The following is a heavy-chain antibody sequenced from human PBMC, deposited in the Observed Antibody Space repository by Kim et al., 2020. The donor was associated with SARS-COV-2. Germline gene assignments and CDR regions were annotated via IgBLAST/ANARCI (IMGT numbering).Heavy chain of an antibody. Sequence: GGSLRLSCAASGFTFSTYDMHWVRQTTGKGLEWFSVIHTAGDTFYPGSVKGRFTISRENAKNSLYLQMNSLRAGDTAVYYCVRGRFRGVSSAYYGMDVWG. CDR2: IHTAGDT. D-gene: IGHD3-10*01. CDR3: VRGRFRGVSSAYYGMDV. CDR1: GFTFSTYD. J-gene: IGHJ6*01. V-gene: IGHV3-13*04.